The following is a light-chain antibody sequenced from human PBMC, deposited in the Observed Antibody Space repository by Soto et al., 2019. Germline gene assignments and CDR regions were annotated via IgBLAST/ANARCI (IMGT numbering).Light chain of an antibody. CDR2: GIS. J-gene: IGKJ1*01. CDR1: QSVSSSY. Sequence: EIVLTQSPGTLSLSPGERATLSCRASQSVSSSYLAWYQQKPGQAPRLLIYGISTRATGIPDRFSGSGSGTDFTLTISRLEPEDFAVYYCQHYGGSPRTFGQGTKVDIK. CDR3: QHYGGSPRT. V-gene: IGKV3-20*01.